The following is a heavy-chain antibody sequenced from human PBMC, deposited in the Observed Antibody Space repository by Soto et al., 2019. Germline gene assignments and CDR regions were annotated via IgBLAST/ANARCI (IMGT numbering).Heavy chain of an antibody. CDR1: GFTFSSYG. J-gene: IGHJ4*02. CDR2: ISYDGSNK. Sequence: QVQLVESGGGVVQPGRSLRLSCAASGFTFSSYGMHWVRQAPGKGLEWVAVISYDGSNKYYADSVKGRFTISRDNSKNTLYLQMNSLRAEDTAVYYCAKDSSRGYYLDYWGQGTLVTVSS. V-gene: IGHV3-30*18. CDR3: AKDSSRGYYLDY. D-gene: IGHD3-22*01.